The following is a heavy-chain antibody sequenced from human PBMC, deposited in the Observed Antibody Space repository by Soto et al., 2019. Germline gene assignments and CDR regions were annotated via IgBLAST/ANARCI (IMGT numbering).Heavy chain of an antibody. J-gene: IGHJ6*02. D-gene: IGHD1-26*01. Sequence: SVKFSCKASGFTFISSAVQWVRQARGQRLEWIGWIVVGSGNTNYAQKFQERVTITRDMSTSTAYMELSSLRSEDTAVYYCAADRPVKSYGDDPTNHSYGMDSWGQGTTFTISS. V-gene: IGHV1-58*01. CDR1: GFTFISSA. CDR2: IVVGSGNT. CDR3: AADRPVKSYGDDPTNHSYGMDS.